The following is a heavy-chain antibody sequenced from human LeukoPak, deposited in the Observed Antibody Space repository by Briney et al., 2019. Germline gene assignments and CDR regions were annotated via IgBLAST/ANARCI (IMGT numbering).Heavy chain of an antibody. D-gene: IGHD2-2*01. J-gene: IGHJ6*02. CDR3: ARGEYCSRTRCYPPPLYYYSHGMDV. CDR1: SDSISSANFY. CDR2: IYTSGGT. V-gene: IGHV4-61*02. Sequence: PSQTLSLTCTVSSDSISSANFYWSWIRQPAGKGLEWIGRIYTSGGTNYNPSLKSRVTISVDTSRNQFSLKLGSVTAADTAVYYCARGEYCSRTRCYPPPLYYYSHGMDVWGQGTPVAVSS.